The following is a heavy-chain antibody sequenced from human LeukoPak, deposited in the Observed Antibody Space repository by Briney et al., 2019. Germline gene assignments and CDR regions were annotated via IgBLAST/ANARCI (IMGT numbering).Heavy chain of an antibody. CDR2: IYYSGST. V-gene: IGHV4-59*12. J-gene: IGHJ4*02. Sequence: SETLSLTCAVYGGSFSSYYWSWIRQPPGKGLEWIGYIYYSGSTNYNPSLKSRVTISVDTSKNQFSLKLSSVTAADTAVYYCARDPGVRFGDYFDYWGQGTLVTVSS. CDR1: GGSFSSYY. CDR3: ARDPGVRFGDYFDY. D-gene: IGHD3-10*01.